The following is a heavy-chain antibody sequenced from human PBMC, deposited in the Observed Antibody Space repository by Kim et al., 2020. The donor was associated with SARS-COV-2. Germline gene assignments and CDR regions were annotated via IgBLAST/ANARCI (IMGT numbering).Heavy chain of an antibody. CDR3: AREFRDIAAAGVYYYYGMDV. V-gene: IGHV3-33*08. D-gene: IGHD6-13*01. Sequence: GGSLRLSCAASGFTFSSYGMHWVRQAPGKGLEWVAVIWYDGSNKYYADSVKGRFTISRDNSKNTLYLQMNSLSAEDTAVYYCAREFRDIAAAGVYYYYGMDVWGQGTTVTVSS. J-gene: IGHJ6*02. CDR2: IWYDGSNK. CDR1: GFTFSSYG.